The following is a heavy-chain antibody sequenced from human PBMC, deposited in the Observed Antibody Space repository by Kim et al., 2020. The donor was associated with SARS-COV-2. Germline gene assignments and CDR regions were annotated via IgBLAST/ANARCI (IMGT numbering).Heavy chain of an antibody. Sequence: YTDSLKGRFTISRDNAKNSLYLQMNSLRAEDTAVYYCAREGRISQPNYDYWGQGTLVTVSS. D-gene: IGHD2-2*01. V-gene: IGHV3-21*01. J-gene: IGHJ4*02. CDR3: AREGRISQPNYDY.